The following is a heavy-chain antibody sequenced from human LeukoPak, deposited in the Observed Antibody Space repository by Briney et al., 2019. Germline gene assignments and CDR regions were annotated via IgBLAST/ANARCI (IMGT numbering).Heavy chain of an antibody. CDR3: ATNVTYSLDN. V-gene: IGHV4-38-2*01. D-gene: IGHD2-15*01. J-gene: IGHJ4*02. CDR2: IHHGGST. CDR1: AYSISSGYY. Sequence: KSSETLSLTCAVSAYSISSGYYWGWIRQPPGKGLEWIGSIHHGGSTYYNPSLKSRITISIDRSKNQFSLKLNSVTAADSAVYYCATNVTYSLDNWGQGTLVTVSS.